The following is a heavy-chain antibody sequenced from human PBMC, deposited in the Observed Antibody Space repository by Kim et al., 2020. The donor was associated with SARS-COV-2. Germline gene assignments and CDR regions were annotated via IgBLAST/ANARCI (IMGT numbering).Heavy chain of an antibody. CDR1: SYSINSGYY. V-gene: IGHV4-38-2*02. CDR3: ARDWDSSWLRLDY. CDR2: IYNSGST. J-gene: IGHJ4*02. D-gene: IGHD6-13*01. Sequence: SETLSLTCSVSSYSINSGYYWAWIRQPPGKGLEWIGSIYNSGSTYYNPSLKSRLTISVDTPKNQFSLKLSSVTAADTAVYYCARDWDSSWLRLDYWGQGILVTVSS.